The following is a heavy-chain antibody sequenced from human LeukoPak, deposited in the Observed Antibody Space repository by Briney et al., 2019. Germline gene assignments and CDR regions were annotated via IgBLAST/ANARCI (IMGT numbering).Heavy chain of an antibody. J-gene: IGHJ5*02. CDR2: IYYSGST. Sequence: PSETLSLTCTVSGGSISSSSYYWGGIRQPPGKGLEWIGSIYYSGSTYYNPSLKSRVTISVDTSKNQFSLKLSSVTAADTAVYYCARGRDYDFWSGYYNRKNNWFDPWGQGTLVTVSS. CDR3: ARGRDYDFWSGYYNRKNNWFDP. CDR1: GGSISSSSYY. D-gene: IGHD3-3*01. V-gene: IGHV4-39*01.